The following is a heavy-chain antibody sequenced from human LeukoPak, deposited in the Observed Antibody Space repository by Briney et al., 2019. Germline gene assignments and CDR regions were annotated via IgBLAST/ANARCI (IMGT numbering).Heavy chain of an antibody. J-gene: IGHJ4*02. Sequence: SETLSLTCTVSGASISSYYWSWIRQPPGKGLEWIGYIYYSGSTNYNPSLKSRVTISVDTSKNQFSLKLSSVTAADTAVYYCARQIAAAGTLDYWGQGTLVTVSS. CDR2: IYYSGST. D-gene: IGHD6-13*01. CDR3: ARQIAAAGTLDY. V-gene: IGHV4-59*08. CDR1: GASISSYY.